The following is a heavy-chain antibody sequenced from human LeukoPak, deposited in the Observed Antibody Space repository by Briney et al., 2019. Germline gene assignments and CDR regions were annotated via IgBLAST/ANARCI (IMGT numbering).Heavy chain of an antibody. V-gene: IGHV3-23*01. CDR1: GFTFISYS. J-gene: IGHJ4*02. CDR2: ISGSGGST. Sequence: GGSLRLSCAASGFTFISYSMSWVRQAPGKGLEWVSAISGSGGSTYYVDSVKGRFTISRDNSKNTLYLQMTSLRAEDTALYFCAKDAHIVGVPIDYWGQGTLVTVSS. D-gene: IGHD1-26*01. CDR3: AKDAHIVGVPIDY.